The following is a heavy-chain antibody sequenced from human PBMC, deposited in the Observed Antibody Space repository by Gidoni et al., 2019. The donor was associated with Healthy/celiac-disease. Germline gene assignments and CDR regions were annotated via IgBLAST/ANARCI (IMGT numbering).Heavy chain of an antibody. CDR2: IYYSGTT. V-gene: IGHV4-39*01. Sequence: GLEWIGSIYYSGTTYYNPSLKSRVTIPVDMSKNQFSLRLSSVTAADTAVYYCVSGMYYYDSSGHRPLTGFDYWGQGTLVTVSS. D-gene: IGHD3-22*01. CDR3: VSGMYYYDSSGHRPLTGFDY. J-gene: IGHJ4*02.